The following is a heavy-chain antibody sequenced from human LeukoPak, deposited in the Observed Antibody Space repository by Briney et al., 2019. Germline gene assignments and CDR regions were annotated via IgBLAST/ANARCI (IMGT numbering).Heavy chain of an antibody. CDR2: ISYDGSNK. CDR3: AKQDGYNQDY. V-gene: IGHV3-30*18. J-gene: IGHJ4*02. D-gene: IGHD5-24*01. CDR1: GFTFSSYG. Sequence: TGGSLRLSCAASGFTFSSYGMHWVRQAPGKGLEWVAVISYDGSNKYYADSVKGRFTISRDNSKNTLYLRMNSLRAEDTAVYYCAKQDGYNQDYWGQGTLVTVSS.